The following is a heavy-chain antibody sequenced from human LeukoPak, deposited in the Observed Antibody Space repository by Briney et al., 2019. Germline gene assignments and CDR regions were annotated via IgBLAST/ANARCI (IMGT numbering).Heavy chain of an antibody. J-gene: IGHJ5*02. CDR1: LDSTTSNF. Sequence: SEILSLTCTVSLDSTTSNFWSWVRQPPGKGLEWIGEIHRSGSPNYNPSLQSRVTISIDRSRNQIALELSSVTAADTAVYYCARERIAARLNWFDPWGQGTLVTVSS. D-gene: IGHD6-6*01. CDR2: IHRSGSP. CDR3: ARERIAARLNWFDP. V-gene: IGHV4-4*02.